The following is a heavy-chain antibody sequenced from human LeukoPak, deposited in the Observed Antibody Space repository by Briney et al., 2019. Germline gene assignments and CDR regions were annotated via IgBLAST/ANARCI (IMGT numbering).Heavy chain of an antibody. CDR2: ISSNSRYT. CDR3: AKDTWIQLWLSVHQEPVAIDY. Sequence: PGGSLRLSCAASGFTFSSYSMNWVRQAPGKGLEWVSSISSNSRYTYYADSVKGRFTISRDNSKNTLYLQMNSLRAEDTAVYYCAKDTWIQLWLSVHQEPVAIDYWGQGTLVTVSS. CDR1: GFTFSSYS. J-gene: IGHJ4*02. D-gene: IGHD5-18*01. V-gene: IGHV3-21*01.